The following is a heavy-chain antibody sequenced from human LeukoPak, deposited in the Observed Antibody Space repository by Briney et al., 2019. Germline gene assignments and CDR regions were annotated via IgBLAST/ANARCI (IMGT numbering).Heavy chain of an antibody. Sequence: SQTLSLTCTVSGGSISSGGYYWSWIRQHPGKGLEWLGYISYSGSTYYNPSLKSRLTISVDTSKNQFSLRLSSVTAADTAVYYCARVHGHNLGTLDYWGQGILVTVSS. CDR2: ISYSGST. V-gene: IGHV4-31*03. CDR3: ARVHGHNLGTLDY. J-gene: IGHJ4*02. D-gene: IGHD5-24*01. CDR1: GGSISSGGYY.